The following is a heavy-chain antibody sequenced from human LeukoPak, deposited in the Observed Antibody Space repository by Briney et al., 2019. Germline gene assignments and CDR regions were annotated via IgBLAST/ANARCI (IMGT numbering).Heavy chain of an antibody. CDR3: ARDSSGHEDWFDP. V-gene: IGHV1-2*02. Sequence: VASVKVSCKASGYTFTGYYMHWVRQAPGQGLEWMGWINPNSGGTNYAQKFQGRVTMTRDTSISTAYMELSRLRSDDTAVYYCARDSSGHEDWFDPWGQGTLVTVSS. CDR2: INPNSGGT. CDR1: GYTFTGYY. D-gene: IGHD6-6*01. J-gene: IGHJ5*02.